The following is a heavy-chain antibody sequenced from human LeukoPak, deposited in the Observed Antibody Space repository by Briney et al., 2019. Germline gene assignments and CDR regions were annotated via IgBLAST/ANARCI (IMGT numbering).Heavy chain of an antibody. CDR3: ARDQGVGSSGWFHQRWFDP. CDR1: GFTFDDYG. D-gene: IGHD6-19*01. J-gene: IGHJ5*02. V-gene: IGHV3-20*04. CDR2: INWNGGIR. Sequence: PGGSLRLSCAASGFTFDDYGMSWIRQAPGKGLEWVSGINWNGGIRGYADSVRGRFTIFRDHAKNSLYLQMNSLRVEDTAFYYCARDQGVGSSGWFHQRWFDPWGQGTLVSVSS.